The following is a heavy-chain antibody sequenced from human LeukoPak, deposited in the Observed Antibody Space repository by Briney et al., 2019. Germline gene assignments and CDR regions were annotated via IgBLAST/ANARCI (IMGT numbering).Heavy chain of an antibody. CDR2: IYYSGRT. J-gene: IGHJ4*02. V-gene: IGHV4-31*03. D-gene: IGHD4-17*01. CDR1: GGSVNSGGYY. CDR3: ARSSDYGDYD. Sequence: PSQTLSPTCTVSGGSVNSGGYYWPWIRQHPGKGLEWLGYIYYSGRTYYNPSLKSRITISLDTSKNQFSLNLTSVSAADTAFYFCARSSDYGDYDWGQGTLITVSS.